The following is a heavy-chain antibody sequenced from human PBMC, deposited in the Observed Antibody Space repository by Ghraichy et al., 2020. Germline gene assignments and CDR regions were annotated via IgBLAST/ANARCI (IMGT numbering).Heavy chain of an antibody. Sequence: SLNISCAASGFTFSSYGMHWVRQAPGKGLEWVAVIWYDGSNKYYADSVKGRFTISRDNSKNTLYLQMNSLRDEDTAVYSCARDRTSYDSSGCHDYWGQGTLVTVSS. J-gene: IGHJ4*02. CDR1: GFTFSSYG. CDR2: IWYDGSNK. D-gene: IGHD3-22*01. CDR3: ARDRTSYDSSGCHDY. V-gene: IGHV3-33*01.